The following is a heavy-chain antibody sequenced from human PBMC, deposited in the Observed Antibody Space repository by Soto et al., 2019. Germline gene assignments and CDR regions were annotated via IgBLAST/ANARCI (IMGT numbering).Heavy chain of an antibody. CDR3: ARVGVGGGRDIYYFGMDV. D-gene: IGHD2-15*01. CDR1: GGTFSSYA. CDR2: IIPIFGTA. J-gene: IGHJ6*02. Sequence: SVKVSCKACGGTFSSYAISWVRQAPGQGLEWMGGIIPIFGTANYAQKFQGRGTITADEATSTANMELSSLSSEDTAAYYCARVGVGGGRDIYYFGMDVWGQGTTVTVSS. V-gene: IGHV1-69*13.